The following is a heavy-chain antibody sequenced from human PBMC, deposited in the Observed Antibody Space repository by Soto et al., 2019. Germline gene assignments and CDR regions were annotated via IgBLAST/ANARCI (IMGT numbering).Heavy chain of an antibody. CDR3: ARAPAIAHWYFDL. Sequence: QLQLQESGSGLVKPSQTLSLTCAVSGGSISSGGAISSNSYPWNWIRQPPGKGLEWIGSIYESGNTYYSPSLKSRVSISVDRSKNQFSLNLSSVTAADTAVYYCARAPAIAHWYFDLWGRGTLATVSS. CDR1: GGSISSGGAISSNSYP. D-gene: IGHD2-21*02. J-gene: IGHJ2*01. CDR2: IYESGNT. V-gene: IGHV4-30-2*01.